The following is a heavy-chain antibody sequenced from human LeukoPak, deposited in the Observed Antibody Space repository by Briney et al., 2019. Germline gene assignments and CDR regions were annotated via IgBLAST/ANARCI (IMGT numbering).Heavy chain of an antibody. CDR2: IKQDGSQK. V-gene: IGHV3-7*01. Sequence: GGSLRLSCAASGFTFSDYYMSWIRQAPGKGLEWVANIKQDGSQKYYVDSVKGRFSISRDNAKNSLYLQMNSLRAEDTAVYCARGVPYASWSGPHYSDYWGQGTLVTVSS. CDR3: ARGVPYASWSGPHYSDY. J-gene: IGHJ4*02. D-gene: IGHD3-3*01. CDR1: GFTFSDYY.